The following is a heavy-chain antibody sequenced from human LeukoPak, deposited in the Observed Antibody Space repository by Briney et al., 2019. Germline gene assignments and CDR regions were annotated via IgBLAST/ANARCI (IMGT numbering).Heavy chain of an antibody. V-gene: IGHV3-20*04. J-gene: IGHJ6*03. CDR1: GFTFDDYG. D-gene: IGHD2-2*01. CDR3: ARVPAAIIHYYYYMDV. Sequence: PGESLRLSCAASGFTFDDYGMSWVRQAPGKGLEWVSGINWNGGSTGYADSVKGRFTISRDSAKNSLYLQMDSLRAEDTALYYCARVPAAIIHYYYYMDVWGKGTTVTVSS. CDR2: INWNGGST.